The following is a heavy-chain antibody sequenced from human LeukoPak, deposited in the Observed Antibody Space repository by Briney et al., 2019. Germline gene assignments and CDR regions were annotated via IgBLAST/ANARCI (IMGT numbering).Heavy chain of an antibody. CDR1: GDSISSYF. V-gene: IGHV4-4*07. D-gene: IGHD4-23*01. CDR3: ARGSAVVTRGLDY. J-gene: IGHJ4*02. CDR2: ISTSGST. Sequence: PSKTLSLTCTVSGDSISSYFWTWIRQPAGKGLEWVGRISTSGSTNYNPSLKSRVTMSVDTSKNQFSLNLSSVTAADTAVYYCARGSAVVTRGLDYWGQGTLVTVSS.